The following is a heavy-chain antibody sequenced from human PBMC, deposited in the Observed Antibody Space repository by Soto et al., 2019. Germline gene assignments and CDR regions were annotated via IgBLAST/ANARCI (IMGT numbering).Heavy chain of an antibody. J-gene: IGHJ5*02. Sequence: PSETLSLTCDVSGDSISTSSYYWGWIRQPPGKGLEWIASIYYSGATYYNPSLQSRVTISVDTSNNRFSLTLSSLTAADTAVYFCVRLEYSGYLQTWGQGSLVTVSS. V-gene: IGHV4-39*02. CDR2: IYYSGAT. CDR3: VRLEYSGYLQT. CDR1: GDSISTSSYY. D-gene: IGHD6-6*01.